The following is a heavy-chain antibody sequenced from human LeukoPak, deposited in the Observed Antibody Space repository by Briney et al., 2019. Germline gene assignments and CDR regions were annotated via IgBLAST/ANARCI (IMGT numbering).Heavy chain of an antibody. CDR1: GYSFSSYW. V-gene: IGHV5-51*01. CDR2: IYPGDFDT. J-gene: IGHJ4*02. CDR3: ARHRPYSSGWRHFDY. Sequence: GESLKISCKGSGYSFSSYWIGWVRQMPGKGLEWMGIIYPGDFDTRYSPSFQGQVTISADKSISTAYLQWSSLTASDTAMYYCARHRPYSSGWRHFDYWGQGTLVTISS. D-gene: IGHD6-19*01.